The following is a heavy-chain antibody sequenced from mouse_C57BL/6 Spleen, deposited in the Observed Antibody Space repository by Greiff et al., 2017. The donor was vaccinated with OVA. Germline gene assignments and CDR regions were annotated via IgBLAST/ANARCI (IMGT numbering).Heavy chain of an antibody. V-gene: IGHV1-82*01. CDR2: IYPGDGDT. Sequence: QVQLQQSGPELVKPGASVKMSCKASGYAFSSSWMNWVKQRPGKGLEWIGRIYPGDGDTNYNGKFKGKATLTVDKSSSTAYMQLSSLTSEDSAVYVCASGDDDEGFAYWGQGTLVTVSA. D-gene: IGHD2-4*01. CDR1: GYAFSSSW. J-gene: IGHJ3*01. CDR3: ASGDDDEGFAY.